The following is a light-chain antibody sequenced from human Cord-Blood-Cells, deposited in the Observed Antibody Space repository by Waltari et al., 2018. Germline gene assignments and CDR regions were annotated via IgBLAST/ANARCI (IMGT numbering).Light chain of an antibody. CDR1: SSDVGGYNY. Sequence: QSAMTPPRSVSGSPGQSVTISRTGPSSDVGGYNYVSWYQQHPGKAPKLMIYDVSKRPSGVPDRFSGSKSGNTASLTISGLQAEDEADYYCCSYAGSYTYVFGTGTKVTVL. J-gene: IGLJ1*01. CDR2: DVS. V-gene: IGLV2-11*01. CDR3: CSYAGSYTYV.